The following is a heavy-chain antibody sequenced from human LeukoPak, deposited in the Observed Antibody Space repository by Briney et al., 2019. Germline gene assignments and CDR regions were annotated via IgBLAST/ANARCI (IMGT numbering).Heavy chain of an antibody. CDR2: ISAYNGNT. CDR3: ARGGDSSGWSYYYYYMDV. J-gene: IGHJ6*03. D-gene: IGHD6-19*01. V-gene: IGHV1-18*01. CDR1: GYTFTSYG. Sequence: ASVKVSCKASGYTFTSYGISWVQQAPGQGLEWMGWISAYNGNTNYAQKLQGRVTMTTDTSTSTAYMELRSLRSDDTAVYYCARGGDSSGWSYYYYYMDVWGKGTTVTVSS.